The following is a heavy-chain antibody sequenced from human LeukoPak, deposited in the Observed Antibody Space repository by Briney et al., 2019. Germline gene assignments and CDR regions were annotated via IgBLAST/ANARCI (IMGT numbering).Heavy chain of an antibody. D-gene: IGHD4-17*01. CDR2: FDPEDGET. V-gene: IGHV1-24*01. CDR3: AREGGGVTVTAYDY. Sequence: ASVKVSCKVSGYTLTELSMHWVRQAPGKGLEWMGGFDPEDGETIYAQKFQGRVTMTTDTSTSTAYMELRSLRSDDTAVYYCAREGGGVTVTAYDYWGQGTLVTVSS. J-gene: IGHJ4*02. CDR1: GYTLTELS.